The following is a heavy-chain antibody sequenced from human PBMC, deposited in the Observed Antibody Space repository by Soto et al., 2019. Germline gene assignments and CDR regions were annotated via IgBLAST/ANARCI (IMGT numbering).Heavy chain of an antibody. CDR3: AKELDYTGAHYYGMDV. CDR1: GFTFSSYG. Sequence: GGSLRLSCAASGFTFSSYGMHWVRQAPGKGLEWVAVISYDGSNKYYADSVKGRFTISRDNSKNTLYLQMNSLRAEDTAVYYCAKELDYTGAHYYGMDVWGQGTTVTVSS. V-gene: IGHV3-30*18. CDR2: ISYDGSNK. D-gene: IGHD4-4*01. J-gene: IGHJ6*02.